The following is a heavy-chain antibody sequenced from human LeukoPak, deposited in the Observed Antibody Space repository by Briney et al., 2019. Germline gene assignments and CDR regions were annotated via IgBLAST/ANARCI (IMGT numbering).Heavy chain of an antibody. J-gene: IGHJ5*01. V-gene: IGHV3-48*03. D-gene: IGHD6-13*01. Sequence: GGAPRPYCAAPGFTFSSYEMNWVPEAPGKGPEWVSYISDRGSNTIHYADYVKGQFTISGDNAMISLYLQMNSLRAEDTAVYYCATTAYIAAVGIMGWFDSWGQGTLVTVSS. CDR1: GFTFSSYE. CDR3: ATTAYIAAVGIMGWFDS. CDR2: ISDRGSNTI.